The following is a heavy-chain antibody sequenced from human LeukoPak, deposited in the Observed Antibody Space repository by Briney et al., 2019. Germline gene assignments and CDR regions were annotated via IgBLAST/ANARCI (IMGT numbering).Heavy chain of an antibody. CDR1: GFTFSSYA. J-gene: IGHJ4*02. V-gene: IGHV3-30-3*01. CDR2: ISYDGSNK. Sequence: GGSLRLSCAASGFTFSSYAMHWVRQAPGKGLEWVAVISYDGSNKYYADSVKGRFTISRDNSKNTLYLQMNSLRAEDTAVYYCARNRGPGPCDYWGQGTLVTVSS. CDR3: ARNRGPGPCDY.